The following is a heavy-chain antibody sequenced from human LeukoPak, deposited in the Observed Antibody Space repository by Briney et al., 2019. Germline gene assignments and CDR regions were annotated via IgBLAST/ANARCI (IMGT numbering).Heavy chain of an antibody. J-gene: IGHJ5*02. CDR1: GFTFGDYA. CDR3: TRVRFLEWLLYGNWFDP. Sequence: GGSLRLSCTASGFTFGDYAMSWVRQAPGKGLEWVGFIRSKDYGGTTEYAASVKGRFTISRDDSRSIAYLQMNSLKTEDTAVYYCTRVRFLEWLLYGNWFDPWGQGTLVTVSS. CDR2: IRSKDYGGTT. D-gene: IGHD3-3*01. V-gene: IGHV3-49*04.